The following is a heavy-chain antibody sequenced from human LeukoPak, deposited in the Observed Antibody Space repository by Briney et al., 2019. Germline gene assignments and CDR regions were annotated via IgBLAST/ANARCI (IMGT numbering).Heavy chain of an antibody. J-gene: IGHJ6*02. D-gene: IGHD3-10*01. CDR2: INHSGST. CDR1: GGSFSGYY. CDR3: AGGPRGFGELPTPNYYYYGMDV. V-gene: IGHV4-34*01. Sequence: PSETLSLACAVYGGSFSGYYWSWIRQPPGKGLEWIGEINHSGSTNYNPSLKSRVTISVDTSKNQFSLKLSSVTAADTAVYYCAGGPRGFGELPTPNYYYYGMDVWGQGTTVTVSS.